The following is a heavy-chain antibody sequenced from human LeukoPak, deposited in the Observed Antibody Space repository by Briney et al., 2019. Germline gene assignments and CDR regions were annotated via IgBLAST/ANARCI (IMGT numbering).Heavy chain of an antibody. J-gene: IGHJ6*04. CDR1: GGTFSSYA. CDR3: ARDCSSTSCYPRYYYYGMDV. Sequence: ASVKVSCKASGGTFSSYAISWVRQAPGQGLEWMGGIIPIFGAANYAQKFQGRVTITADESTSTAYMELSSLRSEDTAVYYCARDCSSTSCYPRYYYYGMDVWGKGTTVTVSS. D-gene: IGHD2-2*01. V-gene: IGHV1-69*13. CDR2: IIPIFGAA.